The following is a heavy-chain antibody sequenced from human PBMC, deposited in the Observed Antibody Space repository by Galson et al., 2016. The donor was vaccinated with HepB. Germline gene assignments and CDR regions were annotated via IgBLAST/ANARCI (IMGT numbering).Heavy chain of an antibody. CDR1: GASISGYY. CDR2: IYCSGRT. CDR3: ARDDSGGWYGFHYGMVV. V-gene: IGHV4-59*01. Sequence: SETLSLTCTVSGASISGYYLSWIRQPPGKGLEWIGYIYCSGRTNYNPSLTSRVTISVDTSKNQFSLKLSSVTPADTAVYYCARDDSGGWYGFHYGMVVWGQGTTVTVSS. J-gene: IGHJ6*02. D-gene: IGHD6-19*01.